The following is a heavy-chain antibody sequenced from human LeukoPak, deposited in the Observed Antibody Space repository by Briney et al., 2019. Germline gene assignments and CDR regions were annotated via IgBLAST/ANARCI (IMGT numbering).Heavy chain of an antibody. V-gene: IGHV3-23*01. D-gene: IGHD6-13*01. CDR3: AKSRAISIAAAGNY. CDR2: ISGSADNT. J-gene: IGHJ4*02. CDR1: GFPFSNYA. Sequence: GGCLRLSCAASGFPFSNYAMNWVRQTPGKGLEWVSGISGSADNTYYADSVKGRFTISRDNSNNTLFLQMNSLRPEDTAIYYCAKSRAISIAAAGNYWGQGTLVTVSS.